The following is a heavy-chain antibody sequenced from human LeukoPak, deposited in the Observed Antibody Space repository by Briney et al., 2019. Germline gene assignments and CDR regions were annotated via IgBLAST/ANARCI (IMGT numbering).Heavy chain of an antibody. CDR2: IIPIFGTA. Sequence: SVKVSCKASGGTFSSYAISWVRQAPGQGLEWMGGIIPIFGTANYAQKFQGRVTITADESTSTAYMELSSLRSEDTAVYYCARDLLSYYYDSSGYPQLGYWGQGTLVTVSS. CDR3: ARDLLSYYYDSSGYPQLGY. CDR1: GGTFSSYA. D-gene: IGHD3-22*01. V-gene: IGHV1-69*13. J-gene: IGHJ4*02.